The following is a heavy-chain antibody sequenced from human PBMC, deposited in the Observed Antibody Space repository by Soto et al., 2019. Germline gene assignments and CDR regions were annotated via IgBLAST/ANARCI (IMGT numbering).Heavy chain of an antibody. D-gene: IGHD6-6*01. Sequence: PVGSLRLSCAASGFTFDDYAMHWVRQAPGKGLEWVSGISWNSGSIGYADSVKGRFTISRDNAKNSLYLQMNSLRAEDTALYYCAKDFGYSSSSASTPYYYYGMDVWGQGTTVTVSS. V-gene: IGHV3-9*01. CDR1: GFTFDDYA. J-gene: IGHJ6*02. CDR2: ISWNSGSI. CDR3: AKDFGYSSSSASTPYYYYGMDV.